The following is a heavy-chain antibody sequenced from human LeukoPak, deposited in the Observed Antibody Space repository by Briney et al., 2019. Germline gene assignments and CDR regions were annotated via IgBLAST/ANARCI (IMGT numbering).Heavy chain of an antibody. CDR1: GFIFTNYG. Sequence: GASVKVSCKASGFIFTNYGFNWVRQAPGQGLEWIGWISAYNGNRNYAQNLQGRVTMTTDTSTSTAYMELRSLRSDDTAVYYCARDKMDYWNGYYRGGFDYWGQGTLVTVSS. CDR3: ARDKMDYWNGYYRGGFDY. CDR2: ISAYNGNR. J-gene: IGHJ4*02. D-gene: IGHD3-3*01. V-gene: IGHV1-18*01.